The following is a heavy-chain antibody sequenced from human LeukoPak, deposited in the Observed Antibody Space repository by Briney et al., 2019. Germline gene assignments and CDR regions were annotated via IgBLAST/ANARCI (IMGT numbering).Heavy chain of an antibody. CDR3: ARPAVRFFSHDAFDI. D-gene: IGHD3-3*01. CDR2: ISWNSGSI. V-gene: IGHV3-9*01. J-gene: IGHJ3*02. Sequence: PGRSLRLSCAASGFTFDDYAMHWVRQAPGKGLEWVSGISWNSGSIGYADSVKGRFTISRDNAKNSLYLQMNSLRAEDTALYYCARPAVRFFSHDAFDIWGQGTMVTVSS. CDR1: GFTFDDYA.